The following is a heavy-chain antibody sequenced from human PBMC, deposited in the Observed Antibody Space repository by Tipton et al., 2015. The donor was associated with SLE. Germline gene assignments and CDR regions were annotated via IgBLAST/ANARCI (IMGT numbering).Heavy chain of an antibody. CDR3: ARVGVTKVFES. Sequence: TLSLTCIVSGVSFGSSYYYWAWIRQPPGKGLEWIGYLYTAGRTNYNPSLKSRVIISVDMSKNELSLSLTSVTAADTAVYYCARVGVTKVFESWGRGTLVTVSS. CDR1: GVSFGSSYYY. J-gene: IGHJ4*02. V-gene: IGHV4-61*05. D-gene: IGHD1-26*01. CDR2: LYTAGRT.